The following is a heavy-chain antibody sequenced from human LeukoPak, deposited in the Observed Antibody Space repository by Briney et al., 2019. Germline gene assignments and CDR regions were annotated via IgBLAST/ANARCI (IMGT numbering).Heavy chain of an antibody. V-gene: IGHV1-69*13. Sequence: SVKVSCKASGGTFSSYAISWVRQAPGQGLEWMGGIIPIFGTANYAQKFQGRVTITADESTSTAYMELSSLRSEDMAVYYCAREANWGYPPYFDYWGQGTLVTVSS. CDR3: AREANWGYPPYFDY. J-gene: IGHJ4*02. D-gene: IGHD7-27*01. CDR2: IIPIFGTA. CDR1: GGTFSSYA.